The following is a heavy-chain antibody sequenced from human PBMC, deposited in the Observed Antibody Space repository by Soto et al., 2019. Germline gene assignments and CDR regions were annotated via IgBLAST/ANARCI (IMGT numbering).Heavy chain of an antibody. CDR3: ARYCSGGSCYSYYYYGMDV. CDR1: GFTFSSYG. D-gene: IGHD2-15*01. CDR2: ISYDGSNK. Sequence: QVQLVESGGGVVQPGRSLRLSCAASGFTFSSYGMHWVRQAPGKGLEWVAVISYDGSNKYYADSVKGRFTISRDNSTNTLYLQMNSLRAEDTAVYYCARYCSGGSCYSYYYYGMDVWGQGTTVTVSS. V-gene: IGHV3-30*03. J-gene: IGHJ6*02.